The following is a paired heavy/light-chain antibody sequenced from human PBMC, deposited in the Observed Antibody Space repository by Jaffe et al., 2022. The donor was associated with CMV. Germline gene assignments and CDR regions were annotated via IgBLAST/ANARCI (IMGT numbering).Heavy chain of an antibody. D-gene: IGHD4-4*01. CDR3: ARSLNYNNWFDP. Sequence: QVQLVESGGGLVKPGGSLRLSCTVSGVTFSDYYMTWIRQAPGKGLEWVSYITGSGRTIYYADSVKGRFTISRDNAKNSLYLQMNSLRVEDTAVYFCARSLNYNNWFDPWGQGTLVTVSS. CDR1: GVTFSDYY. J-gene: IGHJ5*02. CDR2: ITGSGRTI. V-gene: IGHV3-11*01.
Light chain of an antibody. CDR2: AAS. CDR1: QGISSW. V-gene: IGKV1-12*01. CDR3: QRADSFPLT. Sequence: DIQMTQSPSSVSASVGDRVTITCRASQGISSWLAWYQQKPGKAPKLLIYAASRLQSGVPSRFSGSGSGTDFTLTISSLQPEDFATYYCQRADSFPLTFGGGTKVEIK. J-gene: IGKJ4*01.